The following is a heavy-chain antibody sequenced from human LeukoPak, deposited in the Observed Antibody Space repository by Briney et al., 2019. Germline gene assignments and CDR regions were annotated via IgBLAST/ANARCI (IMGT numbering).Heavy chain of an antibody. V-gene: IGHV4-31*03. CDR3: ARVAGYYDILTGYGYFDY. Sequence: SETLSLTCTVSGGSISSGGYYWTWIRQHPGKGLQWIGYIYYSGSTYYNPSLKSRVTISVDTSKNQFSLKLSSVTAADTAVYYCARVAGYYDILTGYGYFDYWGQGTLVTVSS. CDR1: GGSISSGGYY. D-gene: IGHD3-9*01. J-gene: IGHJ4*02. CDR2: IYYSGST.